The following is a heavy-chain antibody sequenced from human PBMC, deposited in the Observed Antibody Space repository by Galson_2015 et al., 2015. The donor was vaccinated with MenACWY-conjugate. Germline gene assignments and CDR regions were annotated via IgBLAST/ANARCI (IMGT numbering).Heavy chain of an antibody. CDR3: ITDQIHCTTYAHNCH. Sequence: SLRLSCAASGFNVNDAWMKWVRQAPGKGLEWVARIKTKREGGTTDYAAPVKGRFTISRDDSTNTLYLLMTSLQIEDTAVYYCITDQIHCTTYAHNCHWGQGTLVTVSS. V-gene: IGHV3-15*07. CDR2: IKTKREGGTT. D-gene: IGHD1-20*01. CDR1: GFNVNDAW. J-gene: IGHJ4*02.